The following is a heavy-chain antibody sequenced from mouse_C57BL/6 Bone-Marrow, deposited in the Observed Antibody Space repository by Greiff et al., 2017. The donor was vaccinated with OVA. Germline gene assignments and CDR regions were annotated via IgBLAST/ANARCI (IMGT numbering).Heavy chain of an antibody. Sequence: VQLQQSGAELVRPGASVKLSCTASGFNIKDDYMHWVKQRPEQGLEWIGWIDPENGDTEYASKFQGKATITADTSSNTAYLQLSSLTSEDTAVYYCTSYDYDGVYFEYGGQGTTLTVSS. CDR1: GFNIKDDY. CDR2: IDPENGDT. J-gene: IGHJ2*01. D-gene: IGHD2-4*01. V-gene: IGHV14-4*01. CDR3: TSYDYDGVYFEY.